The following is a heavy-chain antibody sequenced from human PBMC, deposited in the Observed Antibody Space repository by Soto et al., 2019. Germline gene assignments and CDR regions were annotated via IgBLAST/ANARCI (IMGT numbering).Heavy chain of an antibody. D-gene: IGHD2-15*01. CDR1: GFTFSQFW. J-gene: IGHJ6*03. CDR3: ARVGVVVVAAASYDYYYYMDV. Sequence: EVQLVESGGGLVQPGGSLRLSCAASGFTFSQFWMTWVRQAPGKGLEWVANIRQDGSEKYYVDSVKGRLTISRENAKNSLFLQMNSLGVEDTAVYYCARVGVVVVAAASYDYYYYMDVWGKRTAVTVSS. CDR2: IRQDGSEK. V-gene: IGHV3-7*01.